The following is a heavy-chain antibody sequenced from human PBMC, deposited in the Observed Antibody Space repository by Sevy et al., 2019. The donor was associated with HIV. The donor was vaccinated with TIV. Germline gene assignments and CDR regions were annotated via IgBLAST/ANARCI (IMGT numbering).Heavy chain of an antibody. D-gene: IGHD1-26*01. CDR1: GFTFSSYA. J-gene: IGHJ4*02. CDR3: ARGLISGSYSQSLDY. CDR2: ISGSGGST. Sequence: GGSLRLSCAASGFTFSSYAMSWVRQAPGKGLEWVSAISGSGGSTYYADSVKGRFTISRDNSKNTLYLQKDSLRVEDTAVYYCARGLISGSYSQSLDYRGQGTLVTVSS. V-gene: IGHV3-23*01.